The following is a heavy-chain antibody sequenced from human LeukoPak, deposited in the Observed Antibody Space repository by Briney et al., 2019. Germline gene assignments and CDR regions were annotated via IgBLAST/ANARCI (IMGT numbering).Heavy chain of an antibody. D-gene: IGHD6-6*01. V-gene: IGHV3-23*01. Sequence: GGSLKLSCAASGFTFSNYWMTWVRQAPGKGLEWISLVSSGGDSYYTNSVKGRFTVSRDNSKNTLYLQMNSLRAEDTAVYYCAKDLGFEYSSSSFDFWGQGTLVTVSS. CDR1: GFTFSNYW. CDR2: VSSGGDS. J-gene: IGHJ4*02. CDR3: AKDLGFEYSSSSFDF.